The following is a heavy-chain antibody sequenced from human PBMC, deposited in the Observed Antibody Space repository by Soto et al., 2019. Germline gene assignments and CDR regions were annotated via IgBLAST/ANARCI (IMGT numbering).Heavy chain of an antibody. J-gene: IGHJ4*02. Sequence: GRSLRLSCAASGFTFSSYAMSWVRQAPGKGLEWVSAISGSGGSTYYADSVKGRFTISRDNSKNTLYLQMNSLRAEDTAVYYCAKEGSRFLEWYETPIDYWGQGTLVTVSS. V-gene: IGHV3-23*01. CDR1: GFTFSSYA. CDR2: ISGSGGST. D-gene: IGHD3-3*01. CDR3: AKEGSRFLEWYETPIDY.